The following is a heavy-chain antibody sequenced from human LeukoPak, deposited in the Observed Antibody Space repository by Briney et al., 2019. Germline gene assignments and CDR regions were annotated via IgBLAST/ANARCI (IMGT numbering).Heavy chain of an antibody. CDR1: GGHIDSFF. CDR3: ASGAGWLIDY. V-gene: IGHV4-4*08. Sequence: PSETLSLTCTVSGGHIDSFFWNWIRQPPGKGREGMGYIDNSGSHKYSPSLKSRITMSPDTSKKQFSLKLTSVTAADTAMYYCASGAGWLIDYWGQGALVSVSS. J-gene: IGHJ4*02. CDR2: IDNSGSH. D-gene: IGHD6-19*01.